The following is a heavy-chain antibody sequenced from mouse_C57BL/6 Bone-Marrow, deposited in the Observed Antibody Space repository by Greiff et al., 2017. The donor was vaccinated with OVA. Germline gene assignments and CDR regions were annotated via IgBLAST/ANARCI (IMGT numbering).Heavy chain of an antibody. J-gene: IGHJ4*01. CDR3: ARPLHYYGNAMDY. CDR1: GYAFSSSW. CDR2: IYPGDGDT. V-gene: IGHV1-82*01. D-gene: IGHD1-1*01. Sequence: QVQLQQSGPELVKPGASVKISCKASGYAFSSSWMNWVKQRPGKGLEWIGRIYPGDGDTNYNGKFKGKATLTADKSSSTAYMQLSSLTSEDSAVYFCARPLHYYGNAMDYWGQGTSVTVSS.